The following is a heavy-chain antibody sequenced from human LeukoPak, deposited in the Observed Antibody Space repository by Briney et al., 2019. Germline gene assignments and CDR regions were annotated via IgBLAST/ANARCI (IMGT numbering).Heavy chain of an antibody. D-gene: IGHD6-13*01. J-gene: IGHJ4*02. CDR2: IYSGGST. CDR1: GFTVSSNY. CDR3: ARGYSSSWYFDY. V-gene: IGHV3-66*01. Sequence: GGSLRLSCGASGFTVSSNYMSWVRQAPGKGLEWVSDIYSGGSTYYADSVKGRFTISRDNSKNTLYLQMNSLRAEDTAVYYCARGYSSSWYFDYWGQGTLVTVSS.